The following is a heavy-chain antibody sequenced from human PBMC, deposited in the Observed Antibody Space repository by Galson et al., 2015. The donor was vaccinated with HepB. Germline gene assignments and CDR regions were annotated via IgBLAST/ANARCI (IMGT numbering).Heavy chain of an antibody. D-gene: IGHD1-20*01. J-gene: IGHJ3*02. CDR3: ALRYNWNDGGVFDI. V-gene: IGHV1-69*13. CDR1: GYTFTGYH. CDR2: IIPIFGTA. Sequence: SVKVSCKASGYTFTGYHMHWVRQPPGQGLEWMGGIIPIFGTANYAQKFQGRVTITADESTSTAYMELSSLRSEDTAVYYCALRYNWNDGGVFDIWGQGTMVTVSS.